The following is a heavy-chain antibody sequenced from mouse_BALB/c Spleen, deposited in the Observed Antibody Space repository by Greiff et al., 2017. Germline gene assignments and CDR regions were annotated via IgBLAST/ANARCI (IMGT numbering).Heavy chain of an antibody. CDR1: GDSITSGY. Sequence: EVKLVESGPSLVKPSQTLSLTCSVTGDSITSGYWNWIRKFPGNKLEYMGYISYSGSTYYNPSLKSRISITRDTSKNQYYLQLNSVTTEDTATYYCARYPYYGIHFDYWGQGTTLTVSS. V-gene: IGHV3-8*02. CDR3: ARYPYYGIHFDY. D-gene: IGHD2-10*01. CDR2: ISYSGST. J-gene: IGHJ2*01.